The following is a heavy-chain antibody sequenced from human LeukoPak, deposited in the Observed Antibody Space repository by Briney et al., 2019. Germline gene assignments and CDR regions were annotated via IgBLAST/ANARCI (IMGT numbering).Heavy chain of an antibody. J-gene: IGHJ4*02. V-gene: IGHV1-69*05. Sequence: SVKVSCKASGGTFTSYAISWVRQAPGQGLEWMGGIIPIFGTANYAQKFQGRVTITTDESTSTAYMELSSLRSEDTAVYYCAILCGGDCYFAKHVDYWGQGTLVTVSS. D-gene: IGHD2-21*02. CDR1: GGTFTSYA. CDR2: IIPIFGTA. CDR3: AILCGGDCYFAKHVDY.